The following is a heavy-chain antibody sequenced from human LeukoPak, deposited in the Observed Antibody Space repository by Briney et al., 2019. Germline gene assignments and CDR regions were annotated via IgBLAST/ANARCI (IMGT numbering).Heavy chain of an antibody. D-gene: IGHD6-13*01. CDR1: GFTFSSYD. Sequence: GGSLRLSCAPSGFTFSSYDMHWVRQATGKGLEWVSAIGTAGDTYYPGSVKGRFTISRENAKNSLYLQMNSLRAGDTAVYYCARGGPRIYSSSWYYYYYMDVWGKGTTVTISS. CDR3: ARGGPRIYSSSWYYYYYMDV. CDR2: IGTAGDT. J-gene: IGHJ6*03. V-gene: IGHV3-13*01.